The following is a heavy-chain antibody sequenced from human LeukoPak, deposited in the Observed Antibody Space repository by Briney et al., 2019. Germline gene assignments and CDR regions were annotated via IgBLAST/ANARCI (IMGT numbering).Heavy chain of an antibody. Sequence: SETLSLTCTVSGGSIGSCYWSWIRQPPGKGLEWIGYIHYSGSTNHNPSLKSRVTISIDTSKNQISLRLTSVTAADTAVYYCAGYGNYWDWYFDLWGRGTLVTVSS. CDR2: IHYSGST. CDR3: AGYGNYWDWYFDL. V-gene: IGHV4-59*01. D-gene: IGHD4-11*01. CDR1: GGSIGSCY. J-gene: IGHJ2*01.